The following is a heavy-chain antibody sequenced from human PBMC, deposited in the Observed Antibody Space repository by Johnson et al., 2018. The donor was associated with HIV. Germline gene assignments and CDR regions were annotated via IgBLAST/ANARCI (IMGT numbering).Heavy chain of an antibody. Sequence: VQLVESGGGVVRPGGSLRLSCAASGFTFDDYGMSWVRQAPGKGLEWVSGINCNGDITSYADSGKGRFTISRDNSKNSLYLQMNSLRAEDTAVYYCASEGGWELRAFDIWGQGTMVTVSS. CDR2: INCNGDIT. CDR3: ASEGGWELRAFDI. V-gene: IGHV3-20*04. D-gene: IGHD1-26*01. CDR1: GFTFDDYG. J-gene: IGHJ3*02.